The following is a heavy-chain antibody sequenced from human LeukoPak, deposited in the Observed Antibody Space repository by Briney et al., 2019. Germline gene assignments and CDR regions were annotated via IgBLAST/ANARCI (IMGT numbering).Heavy chain of an antibody. V-gene: IGHV3-23*01. CDR3: AKEDSSGYPIDY. Sequence: WGSLRLSCAASGCTFSSYTMSWVRQAQAKGLDWVSAISGSGGSTYYADSVKGRFTISRDNSKNTLYLQMNSLRAEDTAVYYCAKEDSSGYPIDYWGQGTLVTVSS. CDR1: GCTFSSYT. D-gene: IGHD3-22*01. CDR2: ISGSGGST. J-gene: IGHJ4*02.